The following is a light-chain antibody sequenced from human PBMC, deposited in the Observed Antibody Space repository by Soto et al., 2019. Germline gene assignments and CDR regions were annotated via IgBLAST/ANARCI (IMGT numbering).Light chain of an antibody. CDR2: AAS. Sequence: IQMTQSPSSLCASVGDRVTISCRASQVIRNYLTWFQQRPGNAPTLLISAASTLKSGVPSRFSGRGSGTEFTLTISSLQPDDFATYYCQHYNSYSEAFGQGTKVDIK. J-gene: IGKJ1*01. CDR1: QVIRNY. V-gene: IGKV1-16*01. CDR3: QHYNSYSEA.